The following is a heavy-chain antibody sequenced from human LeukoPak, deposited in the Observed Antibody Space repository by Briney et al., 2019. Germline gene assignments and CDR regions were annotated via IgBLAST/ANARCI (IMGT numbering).Heavy chain of an antibody. CDR3: AASASSSPLRFDY. D-gene: IGHD6-6*01. J-gene: IGHJ4*02. Sequence: ASVKVSCKASGYTFTSYYMHWVRQAPGQGLEWMGRINPNSGGTNYAQKFQGRVTMTRDTSISTAYMELSRLRSDDTAVYYCAASASSSPLRFDYWGQGTLVTVSS. CDR2: INPNSGGT. CDR1: GYTFTSYY. V-gene: IGHV1-2*06.